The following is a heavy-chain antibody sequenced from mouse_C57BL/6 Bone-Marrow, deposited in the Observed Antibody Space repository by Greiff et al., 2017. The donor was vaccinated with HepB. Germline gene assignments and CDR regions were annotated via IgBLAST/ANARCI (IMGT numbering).Heavy chain of an antibody. J-gene: IGHJ3*01. V-gene: IGHV1-52*01. CDR1: GYTFTSYW. Sequence: QVQLKQPGAELVRPGSSVKLSCKASGYTFTSYWMHWVKQRPIQGLEWIGNIDPSDSETHYNQKFKDKATLTVDKSSSTAYMQLSSLTSEDSAVYYCARRTTVVADYYAMDYWGQGTLVTVSA. CDR3: ARRTTVVADYYAMDY. CDR2: IDPSDSET. D-gene: IGHD1-1*01.